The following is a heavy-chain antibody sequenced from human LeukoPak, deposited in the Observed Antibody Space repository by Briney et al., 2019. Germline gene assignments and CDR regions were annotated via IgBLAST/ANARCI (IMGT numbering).Heavy chain of an antibody. Sequence: SVKVSCKASGGTFSSYAISWVRQAPGQGLEWMGRIIPIFGTANYAQKFQGRVTITADKSTSTAYMELSSLRSEDTAVYCCARLGEGDAFDIWGQGTMVTVSS. D-gene: IGHD3-10*01. CDR2: IIPIFGTA. CDR3: ARLGEGDAFDI. V-gene: IGHV1-69*06. J-gene: IGHJ3*02. CDR1: GGTFSSYA.